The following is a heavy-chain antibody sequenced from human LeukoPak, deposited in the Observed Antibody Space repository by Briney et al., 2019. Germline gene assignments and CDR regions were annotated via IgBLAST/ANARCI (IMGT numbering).Heavy chain of an antibody. CDR2: INPSGGST. CDR1: GYTFTSYY. V-gene: IGHV1-46*01. Sequence: ASVKVSCKASGYTFTSYYMHWVRQAPGQGLEWMGIINPSGGSTSYAQKFQGRVTMTRDTSTSTVYMELSSLRSEDTAVYYCARLGGGYSYDPYYFDYWGQGTLVTVSS. D-gene: IGHD5-18*01. J-gene: IGHJ4*02. CDR3: ARLGGGYSYDPYYFDY.